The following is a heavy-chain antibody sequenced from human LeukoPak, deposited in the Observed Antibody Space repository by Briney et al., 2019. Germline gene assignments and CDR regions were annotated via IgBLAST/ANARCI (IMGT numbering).Heavy chain of an antibody. CDR3: AKRLHGSGSYSNHDY. J-gene: IGHJ4*02. V-gene: IGHV3-23*01. CDR2: ISGSGAST. D-gene: IGHD3-10*01. CDR1: GFNFNGYT. Sequence: GGSLRLSCAASGFNFNGYTMTWVRQAPGKGLEWVSTISGSGASTYYADSVKGRFTISRDNSKTTLYLQMNSLRAEDTAVYYCAKRLHGSGSYSNHDYWGQGTLVTVSS.